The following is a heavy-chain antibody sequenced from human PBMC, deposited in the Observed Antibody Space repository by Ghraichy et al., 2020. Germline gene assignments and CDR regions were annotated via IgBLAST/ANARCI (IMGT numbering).Heavy chain of an antibody. Sequence: SQTLSLTCTVSGGSISSYYCSWIRQPAGKGLEWIGRIYTSGSTNYIPSLKSRVTMSVDTSKNQFSLKLSSVTAADTAVYYCARLYDFWSGYHNTYYYYGMDVWGQGNTGTVS. D-gene: IGHD3-3*01. J-gene: IGHJ6*02. CDR1: GGSISSYY. CDR2: IYTSGST. CDR3: ARLYDFWSGYHNTYYYYGMDV. V-gene: IGHV4-4*07.